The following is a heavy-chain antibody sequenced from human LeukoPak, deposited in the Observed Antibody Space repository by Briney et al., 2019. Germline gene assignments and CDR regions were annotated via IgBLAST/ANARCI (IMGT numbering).Heavy chain of an antibody. J-gene: IGHJ4*02. D-gene: IGHD3-10*01. Sequence: GSLSLSFAASGFPFSSYAMHWVRPAPGKGLEWVAVISYDGSNKYYADSVKGRFTISRDNSKNTLYLQMNSLRAEDTAVYYCAREEVWFGEYYFDYWGQGTLVTVSS. CDR2: ISYDGSNK. V-gene: IGHV3-30-3*01. CDR1: GFPFSSYA. CDR3: AREEVWFGEYYFDY.